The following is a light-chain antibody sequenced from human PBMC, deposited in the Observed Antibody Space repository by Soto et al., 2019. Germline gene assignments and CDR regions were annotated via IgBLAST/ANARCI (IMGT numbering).Light chain of an antibody. CDR3: SSYAGSRNVI. Sequence: QSVLTQPPSASGSPGQSVTISCTGTSDDVGAYNYVSWCQQHPGKAPKLIIYEVTKRPSGVPDHFSASKSGNTASLTVSGLQTEDEADYYCSSYAGSRNVIFGGGTKVTVL. J-gene: IGLJ2*01. CDR1: SDDVGAYNY. V-gene: IGLV2-8*01. CDR2: EVT.